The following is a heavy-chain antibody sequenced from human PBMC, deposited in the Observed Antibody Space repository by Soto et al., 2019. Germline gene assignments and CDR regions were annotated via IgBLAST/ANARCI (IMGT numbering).Heavy chain of an antibody. V-gene: IGHV4-31*03. CDR2: IYYSVST. Sequence: SETLSLTCTVSGGSISSGGYYRNWIRQHPGKGLEWVGDIYYSVSTYYNPSLKSRGTISVDTSKNRISLKLSSVTAADTALYYCASHDSALVPGGMEVWGQGTPVTVS. CDR1: GGSISSGGYY. J-gene: IGHJ6*02. CDR3: ASHDSALVPGGMEV. D-gene: IGHD6-13*01.